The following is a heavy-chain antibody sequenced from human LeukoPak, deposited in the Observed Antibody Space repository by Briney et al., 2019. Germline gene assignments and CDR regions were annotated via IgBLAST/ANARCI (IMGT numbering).Heavy chain of an antibody. J-gene: IGHJ5*02. Sequence: ASVKVSCKASGYTFTSYDINWVRQATGQGLEWMGWMNPNSGNTGYAQKFQGRVTMTRNTSISTAYMELSSLRSEDTAVYYCARGRGKRLLFIWFDPWGQGTLVTVSS. V-gene: IGHV1-8*01. CDR2: MNPNSGNT. CDR3: ARGRGKRLLFIWFDP. D-gene: IGHD1-26*01. CDR1: GYTFTSYD.